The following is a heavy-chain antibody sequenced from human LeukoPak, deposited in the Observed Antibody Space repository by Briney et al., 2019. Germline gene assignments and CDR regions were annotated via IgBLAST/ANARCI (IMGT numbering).Heavy chain of an antibody. CDR2: IYYSGST. Sequence: PSETLSLTCAVYGGSFSGYYWSWIRQPPGKGLEWIGSIYYSGSTYYNPSLKSRVTISVDTSKNQFSLKLSSVTAADTAVYYCARMGYYFDYWGQGTLVTVSS. CDR3: ARMGYYFDY. CDR1: GGSFSGYY. V-gene: IGHV4-34*01. D-gene: IGHD3-16*01. J-gene: IGHJ4*02.